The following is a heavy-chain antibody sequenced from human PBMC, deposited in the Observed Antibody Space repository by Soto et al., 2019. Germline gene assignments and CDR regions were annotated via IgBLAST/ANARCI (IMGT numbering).Heavy chain of an antibody. V-gene: IGHV3-7*03. D-gene: IGHD3-10*01. J-gene: IGHJ5*02. CDR2: IKEDGSEK. Sequence: GGSLRLSCSASGFTFGGYWMTWVRQAPGKGLEWVANIKEDGSEKYYVDSVKGRFTISRDNPKNSLYLQMNSLRADDTAVYYCARPLYGSGIVWFDPWGQGTLVTVSS. CDR1: GFTFGGYW. CDR3: ARPLYGSGIVWFDP.